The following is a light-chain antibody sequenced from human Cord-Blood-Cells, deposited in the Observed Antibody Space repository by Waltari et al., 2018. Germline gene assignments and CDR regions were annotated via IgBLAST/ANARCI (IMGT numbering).Light chain of an antibody. V-gene: IGKV4-1*01. CDR2: WAS. Sequence: DIVMTQPPDSLAVSLGERATINCKSSQSVLYSSNNKNYFAWYQQKPGQPPKLLIYWASTRESGFPDRFSGSGSGTDFTLTISSLQAEDVAVYYCQQYYSTPPTFGQGTKVEIK. CDR1: QSVLYSSNNKNY. CDR3: QQYYSTPPT. J-gene: IGKJ1*01.